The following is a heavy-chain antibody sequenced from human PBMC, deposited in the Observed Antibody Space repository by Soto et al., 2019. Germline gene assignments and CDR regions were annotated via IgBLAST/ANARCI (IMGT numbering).Heavy chain of an antibody. Sequence: SETLSLTCAVYGGSFSGYYLSWIRQPPGEGLECIGEINHSGSTNYNPSLKSRVTISVDTSKNQFSLKLSSVTAADTAVYYCARGKLGYYYYYGMDVWGQGTTVTVYS. CDR3: ARGKLGYYYYYGMDV. CDR2: INHSGST. D-gene: IGHD7-27*01. CDR1: GGSFSGYY. V-gene: IGHV4-34*01. J-gene: IGHJ6*02.